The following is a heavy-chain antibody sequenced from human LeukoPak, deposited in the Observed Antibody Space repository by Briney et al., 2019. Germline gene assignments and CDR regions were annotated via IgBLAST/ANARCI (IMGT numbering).Heavy chain of an antibody. V-gene: IGHV3-33*01. D-gene: IGHD4-11*01. CDR2: IWYDGSNK. J-gene: IGHJ4*02. CDR3: AREYSNYDFDY. CDR1: GFTFSSYG. Sequence: GGSLRLPCAASGFTFSSYGMHWVRQAPGKGLEWVAVIWYDGSNKYYADSVKGRFTISRDNSKNTLYLQMNSLRAEDTAVYYCAREYSNYDFDYWGQGTLVTVSS.